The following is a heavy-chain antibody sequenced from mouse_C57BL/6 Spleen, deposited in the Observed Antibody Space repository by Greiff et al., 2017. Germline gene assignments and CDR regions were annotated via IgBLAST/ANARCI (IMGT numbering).Heavy chain of an antibody. D-gene: IGHD2-1*01. CDR1: GYAFSSSW. CDR3: ANIYYGNPYDY. Sequence: VQLQQSGPELVKPGASVKISCKASGYAFSSSWMNWVKQRPGKGLEWIGRIYPGDGDTNYNGKFKGKATLTADKSSSTAYMQLSSLTSEDSAVYFCANIYYGNPYDYWGQGTTLTVSS. J-gene: IGHJ2*01. CDR2: IYPGDGDT. V-gene: IGHV1-82*01.